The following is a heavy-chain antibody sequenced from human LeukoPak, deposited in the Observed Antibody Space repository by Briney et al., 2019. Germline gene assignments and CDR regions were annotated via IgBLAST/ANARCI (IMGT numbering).Heavy chain of an antibody. J-gene: IGHJ3*02. CDR3: ARGVLLQGRGAFDI. D-gene: IGHD1-26*01. CDR2: IIPNSGGT. Sequence: ASVKVSCKASGYTFTVYYIHWLRQAPGQGLEWMGWIIPNSGGTKYAQKFQDRVTMTRDTSISTAYMELSSLTYDDTAVYYCARGVLLQGRGAFDIWGQGAMVTVSS. V-gene: IGHV1-2*02. CDR1: GYTFTVYY.